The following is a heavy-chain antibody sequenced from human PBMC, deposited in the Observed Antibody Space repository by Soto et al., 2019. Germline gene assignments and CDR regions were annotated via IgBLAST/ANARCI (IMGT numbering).Heavy chain of an antibody. D-gene: IGHD3-22*01. Sequence: ASVKVSCKASGYTFTSSGISWVRQAPGQGLEWMGWISTDNGNTNYAQHLQGRVSMTTDTSTSTAYMELSSLRSEDTAVYYCARNNRITMIVVVMGRDYYYYGMDVWGQGTTVTVS. CDR2: ISTDNGNT. J-gene: IGHJ6*02. CDR3: ARNNRITMIVVVMGRDYYYYGMDV. CDR1: GYTFTSSG. V-gene: IGHV1-18*01.